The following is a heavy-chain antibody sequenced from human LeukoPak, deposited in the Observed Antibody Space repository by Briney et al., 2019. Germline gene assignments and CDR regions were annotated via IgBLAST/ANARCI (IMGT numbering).Heavy chain of an antibody. CDR3: ARVQSNYFAR. Sequence: SETLSLTCTVSGGSISNYWSWIRQPPGKGLEWVGYISYSGSNNYNPSLKSRVTISADTSKNQFSLKLTSVTAADTAVYSCARVQSNYFARGGHGTLVTVSS. CDR2: ISYSGSN. V-gene: IGHV4-59*01. D-gene: IGHD4-11*01. CDR1: GGSISNY. J-gene: IGHJ4*01.